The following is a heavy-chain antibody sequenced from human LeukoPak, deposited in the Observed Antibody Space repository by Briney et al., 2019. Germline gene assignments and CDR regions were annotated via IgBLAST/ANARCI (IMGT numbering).Heavy chain of an antibody. CDR3: AKGRDGYHSADY. D-gene: IGHD5-24*01. CDR1: GFTFSSYS. J-gene: IGHJ4*02. Sequence: GGSLRLSCAASGFTFSSYSMSWVRQAPGKGLKWVSVISGGGGSTYYADSVKGRFTISRDNSKNTLYLQMNSLRVEDTAVYYCAKGRDGYHSADYWGQGTLVTVSS. CDR2: ISGGGGST. V-gene: IGHV3-23*01.